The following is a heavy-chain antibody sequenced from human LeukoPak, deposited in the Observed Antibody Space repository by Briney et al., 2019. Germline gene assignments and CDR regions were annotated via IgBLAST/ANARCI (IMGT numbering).Heavy chain of an antibody. J-gene: IGHJ5*02. D-gene: IGHD6-13*01. CDR3: ARSSLAAGANWFDP. CDR2: IRYDGSNK. V-gene: IGHV3-30*02. Sequence: GGSLRLSCAASGFTFSSYGMHWVRQAPGKGLEWVAFIRYDGSNKYYADSVKGRFTISRDNSKNTLYLQMGSLRAEDMAVYYCARSSLAAGANWFDPWGQGTLVTVSS. CDR1: GFTFSSYG.